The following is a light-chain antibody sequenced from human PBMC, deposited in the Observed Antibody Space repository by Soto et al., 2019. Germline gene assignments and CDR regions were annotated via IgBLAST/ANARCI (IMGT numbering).Light chain of an antibody. J-gene: IGLJ1*01. CDR3: SSNISSSTYV. V-gene: IGLV2-14*01. CDR1: SSDVGGYNY. Sequence: QSALTQPASVSGSPGQSITISCTGTSSDVGGYNYVSWYQQHPGKAPKLMIYEVSNRPSGVSNRFSGSKSGNTASLTISGLQAEDEADYYCSSNISSSTYVFGTGTKVTVL. CDR2: EVS.